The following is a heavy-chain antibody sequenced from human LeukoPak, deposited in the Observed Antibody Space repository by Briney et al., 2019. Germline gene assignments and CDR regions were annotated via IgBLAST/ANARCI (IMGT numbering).Heavy chain of an antibody. D-gene: IGHD1-7*01. V-gene: IGHV1-69*05. CDR2: IIPIFGTA. CDR3: ARGSSQNWNCGGAHHAFDI. CDR1: GGTFSSYA. J-gene: IGHJ3*02. Sequence: GASVKVSCKASGGTFSSYAISWVRQAPGQGLEWMGRIIPIFGTANYAQKFQGRVTITTDESTSTAYMELSSLRSEDTAVYYCARGSSQNWNCGGAHHAFDIWGQGTMVTVSS.